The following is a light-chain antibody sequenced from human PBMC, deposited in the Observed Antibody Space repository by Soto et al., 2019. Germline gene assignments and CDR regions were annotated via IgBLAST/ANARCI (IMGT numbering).Light chain of an antibody. CDR1: NVGSKS. CDR3: QVWDSSSDQGV. V-gene: IGLV3-21*02. Sequence: SYELTQPPSVSVAPGQTATVTCGGNNVGSKSVHWYQQKPGQAPVLVVYDDSDRPSGIPERFSGSNSGNTATLTIIRVEAGDEADYYCQVWDSSSDQGVFGTGTKVTVL. CDR2: DDS. J-gene: IGLJ1*01.